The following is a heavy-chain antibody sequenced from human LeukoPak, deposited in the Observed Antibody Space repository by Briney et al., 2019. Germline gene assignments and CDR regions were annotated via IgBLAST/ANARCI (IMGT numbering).Heavy chain of an antibody. CDR3: ARTSDSPGFDY. D-gene: IGHD1-14*01. V-gene: IGHV3-23*01. J-gene: IGHJ4*02. CDR1: GFTFSSYA. CDR2: ISGSGGST. Sequence: GGSLRLSCAASGFTFSSYAMSWVRQAPGKGLEWVSAISGSGGSTNYADSVKGRFTISRDNSKNTLYLQMNSLRAEDTAVYYCARTSDSPGFDYWGQGALVTVSS.